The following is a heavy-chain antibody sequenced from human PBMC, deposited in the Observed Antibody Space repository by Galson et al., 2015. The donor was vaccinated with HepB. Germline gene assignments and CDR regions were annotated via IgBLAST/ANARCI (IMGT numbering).Heavy chain of an antibody. CDR3: ARGSGCGGNPWSWIGGYYFDY. J-gene: IGHJ4*02. D-gene: IGHD4-23*01. CDR1: GFTFSSYW. Sequence: SLRLSCAASGFTFSSYWMSWVRQAPGKGLEWVANIKQDGSEKYYVDSVKGRFTISRDNAKNSLYLQMNSLRAEDTAVYYCARGSGCGGNPWSWIGGYYFDYWGQGTLVTVSS. CDR2: IKQDGSEK. V-gene: IGHV3-7*01.